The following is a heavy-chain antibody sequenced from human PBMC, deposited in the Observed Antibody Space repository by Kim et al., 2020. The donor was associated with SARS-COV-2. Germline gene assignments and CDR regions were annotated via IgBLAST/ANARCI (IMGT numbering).Heavy chain of an antibody. V-gene: IGHV3-23*01. J-gene: IGHJ4*02. Sequence: GGSLRLSCAASGFTFSSYAMRWVRQASGKGLEWVSSISGATDKTDYADSVKGRFTISRDNSRNTLYLQMNSLRAGDTAVYYCAKEAYDRSGYYTDYWGQG. CDR2: ISGATDKT. CDR1: GFTFSSYA. CDR3: AKEAYDRSGYYTDY. D-gene: IGHD3-22*01.